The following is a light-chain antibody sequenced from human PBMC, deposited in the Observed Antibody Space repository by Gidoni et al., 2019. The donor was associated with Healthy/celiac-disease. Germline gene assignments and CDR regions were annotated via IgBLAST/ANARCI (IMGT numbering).Light chain of an antibody. CDR2: DAS. V-gene: IGKV1-5*01. Sequence: DIQMTQSPSTLSASVGDRVTITCRASQSISSWLAWYQQKPGKAPKLLIYDASSLESGVPSRFSGSGSGTEFTITISSLQHDDFATYYCQQYNSYSTWTFGQGTKVEIK. CDR3: QQYNSYSTWT. J-gene: IGKJ1*01. CDR1: QSISSW.